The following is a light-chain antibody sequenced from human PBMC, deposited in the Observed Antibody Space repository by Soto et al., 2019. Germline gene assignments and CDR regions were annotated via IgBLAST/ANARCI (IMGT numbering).Light chain of an antibody. CDR2: AAS. J-gene: IGKJ2*02. V-gene: IGKV1-6*01. Sequence: AIQMTQSPSSLSASVGDRVTITCRASQGIRNDLGWYQQKPGKAPKLLIYAASSLQSGVPSRFSGSGSGTDFTLTISSLPPEDFATYYWLQDYNYPRTFGQGTKLEIK. CDR3: LQDYNYPRT. CDR1: QGIRND.